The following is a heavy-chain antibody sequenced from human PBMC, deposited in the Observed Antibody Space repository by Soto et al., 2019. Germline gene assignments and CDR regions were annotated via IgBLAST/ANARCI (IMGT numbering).Heavy chain of an antibody. CDR3: ARLLSVSYEDYYYMEV. D-gene: IGHD3-16*01. Sequence: QVQLVETGGGLVKPGGSLRLSCAASGFAFKEYSMTWIRQAPGKGLEWVSLMSGSGITIHYADSMKGRFTISRDNAKNSLFLQMDSLSADDTAVYYCARLLSVSYEDYYYMEVWGKGTTVTVSS. CDR2: MSGSGITI. CDR1: GFAFKEYS. J-gene: IGHJ6*03. V-gene: IGHV3-11*01.